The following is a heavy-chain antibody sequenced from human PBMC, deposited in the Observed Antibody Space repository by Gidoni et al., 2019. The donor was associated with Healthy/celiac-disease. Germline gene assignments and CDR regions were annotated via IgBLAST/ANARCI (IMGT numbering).Heavy chain of an antibody. CDR2: ISGSGGST. D-gene: IGHD6-13*01. Sequence: EVRLLESGGGLVQPGGSLRLSCADSGFPFGSYAMSWVRRAAGKGLGWVAAISGSGGSTYYADSVNGRFTISKDNSKNTLYLQMNSLRAEDTAVYYCAKDYISSWDGWFDPWGQGTLVTVSS. V-gene: IGHV3-23*01. CDR1: GFPFGSYA. J-gene: IGHJ5*02. CDR3: AKDYISSWDGWFDP.